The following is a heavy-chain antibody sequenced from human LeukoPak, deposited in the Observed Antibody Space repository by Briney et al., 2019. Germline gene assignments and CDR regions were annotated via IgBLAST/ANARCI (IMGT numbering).Heavy chain of an antibody. D-gene: IGHD6-6*01. CDR3: AKEEYSSSNYFDY. V-gene: IGHV3-30*18. CDR2: ISYDGSNK. J-gene: IGHJ4*02. Sequence: SGGSLRLSCAASGFTFSSYGMHWVRQAPGKGLEWVAVISYDGSNKYYADSVKGRFTISRDNSKNTLYLQMNSLRAEDTAVYYCAKEEYSSSNYFDYWGQGTLVTVSS. CDR1: GFTFSSYG.